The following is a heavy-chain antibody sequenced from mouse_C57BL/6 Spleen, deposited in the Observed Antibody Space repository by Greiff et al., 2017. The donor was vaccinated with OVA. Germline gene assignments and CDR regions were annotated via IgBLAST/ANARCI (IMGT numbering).Heavy chain of an antibody. D-gene: IGHD1-1*01. Sequence: DVKLVESGGGLVKPGGSLKLSCAASGFTFSDYGMHWVRQAPEKGLEWVAYISSGSSTIYYADTVKGRFTISRDNAKNTLFLQMTSLRSEDTAMYYCARKNYYGSSYGYAMDYWGQGTSVTVSS. J-gene: IGHJ4*01. CDR3: ARKNYYGSSYGYAMDY. CDR1: GFTFSDYG. V-gene: IGHV5-17*01. CDR2: ISSGSSTI.